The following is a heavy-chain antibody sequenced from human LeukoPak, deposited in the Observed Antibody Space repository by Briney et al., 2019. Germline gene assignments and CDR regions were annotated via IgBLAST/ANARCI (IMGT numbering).Heavy chain of an antibody. Sequence: SETLSLTCTVSGGSISSYYWSWIRQPAGKGLEWIGRIYTSGSTNYNPSLKSRVTMSVDTSKNQFSLKLSSVTAADTAVYYCARDPTTYYDFWSGHFDFDYWGQGTLVTVSS. D-gene: IGHD3-3*01. V-gene: IGHV4-4*07. CDR1: GGSISSYY. J-gene: IGHJ4*02. CDR2: IYTSGST. CDR3: ARDPTTYYDFWSGHFDFDY.